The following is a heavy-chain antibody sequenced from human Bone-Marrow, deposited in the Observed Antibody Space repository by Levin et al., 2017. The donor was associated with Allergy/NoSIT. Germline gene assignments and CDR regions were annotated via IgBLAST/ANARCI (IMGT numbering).Heavy chain of an antibody. D-gene: IGHD5-12*01. J-gene: IGHJ6*03. V-gene: IGHV1-18*01. CDR1: GYSFTSYA. CDR2: ISAYNGET. CDR3: ARETGYVSAGFYYYMDV. Sequence: GGSLRLSCKASGYSFTSYAISWVRQAPGQGPEWMGWISAYNGETHYAQNVQDRITMTIDTSTSTVYMELKSLRSDDTAVYYCARETGYVSAGFYYYMDVWGKGTTVTVSS.